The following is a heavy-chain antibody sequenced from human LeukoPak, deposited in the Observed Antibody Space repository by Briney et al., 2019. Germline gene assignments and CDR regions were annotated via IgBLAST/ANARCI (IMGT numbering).Heavy chain of an antibody. J-gene: IGHJ5*02. D-gene: IGHD2-2*01. CDR2: ISAYNGNT. V-gene: IGHV1-18*01. CDR3: ARRWSSTSCYWFDP. Sequence: GASVKVSCKASGYTFTSYGISWVRQAPEQGLEWMGWISAYNGNTNYAQKLQGRVTMTTDTSTSTAYMELRSLRSDDTAVYYCARRWSSTSCYWFDPWGQGTLVTVSS. CDR1: GYTFTSYG.